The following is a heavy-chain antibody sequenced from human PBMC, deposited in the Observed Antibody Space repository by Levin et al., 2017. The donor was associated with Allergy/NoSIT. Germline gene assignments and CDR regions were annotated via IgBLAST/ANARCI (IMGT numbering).Heavy chain of an antibody. V-gene: IGHV3-21*01. D-gene: IGHD5-24*01. J-gene: IGHJ5*02. Sequence: GESLKISCAASGFTFSSYSMNWVRQAPGKGLEWVSSISSSSSYIYYADSVKGRFTISRDNAKNSLYLQMNSLRAEDTAVYYCARESGAIGGYNPEGWFDPWGQGTLVTVSS. CDR2: ISSSSSYI. CDR1: GFTFSSYS. CDR3: ARESGAIGGYNPEGWFDP.